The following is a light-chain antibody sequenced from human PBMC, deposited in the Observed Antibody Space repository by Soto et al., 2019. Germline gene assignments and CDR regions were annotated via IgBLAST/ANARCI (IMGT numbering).Light chain of an antibody. CDR2: KAS. V-gene: IGKV1-5*03. J-gene: IGKJ1*01. CDR1: QTIGSR. CDR3: QHYNSYSEA. Sequence: DIQMTQSPSTLSGSVGDRVTITCRASQTIGSRLAWYQQKPGKAPRLLIYKASTIKSGVPSRFSGSGSGTEFTLTISSLQPDDFATYYCQHYNSYSEAFGQGTKVDI.